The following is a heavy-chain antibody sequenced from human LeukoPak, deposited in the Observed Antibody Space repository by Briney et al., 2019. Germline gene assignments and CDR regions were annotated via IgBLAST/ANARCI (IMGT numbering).Heavy chain of an antibody. CDR1: GFTFSSYG. CDR2: IWYVGSNK. CDR3: AKWYGDYGFWFDP. J-gene: IGHJ5*02. V-gene: IGHV3-33*06. Sequence: GRSLRLSCAASGFTFSSYGMHWVRQAPGKGLEWVAVIWYVGSNKYYADSVKGRFTISRDNSKNTLYLQMNSLRAEDTAVYYCAKWYGDYGFWFDPWGQGTLVTVSS. D-gene: IGHD4-17*01.